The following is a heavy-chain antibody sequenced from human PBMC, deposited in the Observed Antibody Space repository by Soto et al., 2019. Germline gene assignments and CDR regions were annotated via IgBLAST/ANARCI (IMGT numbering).Heavy chain of an antibody. Sequence: ASVKVSCKASGYTFTSYDINWVRQATGQGLEWMGWMNPNSGNTGYAQKFQGRVTMTRNTSISTAYMELSSLRSEDTAVYYCARLVVPAAIWGYDAFDIWGQGTMVTV. CDR2: MNPNSGNT. V-gene: IGHV1-8*01. CDR3: ARLVVPAAIWGYDAFDI. CDR1: GYTFTSYD. D-gene: IGHD2-2*01. J-gene: IGHJ3*02.